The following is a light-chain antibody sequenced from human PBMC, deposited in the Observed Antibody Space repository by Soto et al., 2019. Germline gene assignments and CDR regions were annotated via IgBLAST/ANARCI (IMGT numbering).Light chain of an antibody. CDR3: QHYNSYGT. Sequence: DIQMTQSPSTLSASVGDRVTLTCRASQSISSWLAWYQQKPGKAPKLLIYHAYSLESGVPSRFSGSESGTEFTLTINSLQPDDFATYYCQHYNSYGTFGQGTKVDIK. J-gene: IGKJ1*01. V-gene: IGKV1-5*01. CDR1: QSISSW. CDR2: HAY.